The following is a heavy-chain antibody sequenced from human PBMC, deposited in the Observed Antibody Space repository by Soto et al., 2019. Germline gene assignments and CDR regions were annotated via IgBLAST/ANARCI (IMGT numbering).Heavy chain of an antibody. V-gene: IGHV3-15*01. CDR1: GFTFNSAW. CDR3: STASGNVD. J-gene: IGHJ4*02. D-gene: IGHD2-21*01. Sequence: EVQLVESGGDLVKPGGSLRLSCAASGFTFNSAWLSWVRQAPGKGLEWVAYMTSMTNGGIEHYAAAVKGRFTISRDDSKNILYLQMNNLETEDTAVYYCSTASGNVDLDQGTLVTVSS. CDR2: MTSMTNGGIE.